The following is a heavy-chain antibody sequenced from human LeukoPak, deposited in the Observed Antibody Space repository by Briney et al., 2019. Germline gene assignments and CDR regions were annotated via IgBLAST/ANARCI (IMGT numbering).Heavy chain of an antibody. V-gene: IGHV3-74*01. J-gene: IGHJ4*02. Sequence: GGSLRLSCAASGFTFDDYVMHWVRQAPGKGLVWVSRIKSDGSTTTYADSVKGRFTISRDNAKNTLYLQMNSLRSDDTAVYYCTRDYGAALEFRGQGTLVIVSS. D-gene: IGHD4/OR15-4a*01. CDR2: IKSDGSTT. CDR3: TRDYGAALEF. CDR1: GFTFDDYV.